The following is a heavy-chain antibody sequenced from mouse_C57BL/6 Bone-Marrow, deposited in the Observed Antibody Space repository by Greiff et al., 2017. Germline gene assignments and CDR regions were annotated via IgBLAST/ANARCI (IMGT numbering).Heavy chain of an antibody. V-gene: IGHV1-85*01. Sequence: VQLQQSGPELVKPGASVKLSCKASGYTFTSYDINWVKQRPGQGLEWIGWIYPGDGSTNYNEKFKGKATLTVDTSSSTTYMELHSLTSEDSAVCIGAGGGGLGRDWGQGTTLTVSS. CDR1: GYTFTSYD. CDR3: AGGGGLGRD. CDR2: IYPGDGST. D-gene: IGHD4-1*01. J-gene: IGHJ2*01.